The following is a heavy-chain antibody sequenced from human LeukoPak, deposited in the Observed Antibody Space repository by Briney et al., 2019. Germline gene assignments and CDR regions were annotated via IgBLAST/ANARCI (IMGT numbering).Heavy chain of an antibody. J-gene: IGHJ4*02. CDR2: IKQDGTEK. CDR3: AKLAKYFYGSETYYFFEH. Sequence: GGSLRLSCAASGFTFSSYAMSWVRQAPGKGLEWVANIKQDGTEKYYVDSVKGRFTISRDNAKNSLYLQMTSLRVEDTAVYYCAKLAKYFYGSETYYFFEHWGQGTPVTASS. CDR1: GFTFSSYA. D-gene: IGHD3-10*01. V-gene: IGHV3-7*01.